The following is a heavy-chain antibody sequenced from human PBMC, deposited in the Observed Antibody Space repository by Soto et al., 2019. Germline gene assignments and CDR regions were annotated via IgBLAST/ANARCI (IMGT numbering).Heavy chain of an antibody. CDR3: ARSPPGWFGGSYYGDAFDI. CDR2: IKQDGSEK. J-gene: IGHJ3*02. Sequence: GGSLRLSCAASGFTFSSYWMSWVRQAPGKGLEWVANIKQDGSEKYYVDSVKGRFTISRDNAKNSLYLQMNSLRAEDTAVYYCARSPPGWFGGSYYGDAFDIWGQGTMVTVSS. V-gene: IGHV3-7*01. CDR1: GFTFSSYW. D-gene: IGHD1-26*01.